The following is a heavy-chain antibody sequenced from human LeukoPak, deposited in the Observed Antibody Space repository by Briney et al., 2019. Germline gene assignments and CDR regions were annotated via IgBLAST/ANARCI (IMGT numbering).Heavy chain of an antibody. V-gene: IGHV3-23*01. CDR3: AIMHPYYDGSGYWVQ. D-gene: IGHD3-22*01. J-gene: IGHJ4*02. CDR1: GFTFSSYA. Sequence: GGSLRLSCAASGFTFSSYAMSWVRQAPGKGLEWVSGISTSGGSSSYADSVKGRFTISRDNPRNTLYMQMNSLRAEDTALYYCAIMHPYYDGSGYWVQWGQGTLVAVSS. CDR2: ISTSGGSS.